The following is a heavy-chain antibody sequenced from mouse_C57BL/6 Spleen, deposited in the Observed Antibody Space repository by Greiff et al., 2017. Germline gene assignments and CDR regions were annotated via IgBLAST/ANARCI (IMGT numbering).Heavy chain of an antibody. Sequence: QVQLQQPGTELVKPGASVKLSCKASGYTFTSYWMHWVKQRPGQGLEWIGNINPSNGGTNYNEKFKSKATLTVDKSSSTAYMQLSSLTSEGSSVYYCARSRELGRWYFDVWGTGTTVTVSS. CDR2: INPSNGGT. CDR1: GYTFTSYW. D-gene: IGHD4-1*01. CDR3: ARSRELGRWYFDV. J-gene: IGHJ1*03. V-gene: IGHV1-53*01.